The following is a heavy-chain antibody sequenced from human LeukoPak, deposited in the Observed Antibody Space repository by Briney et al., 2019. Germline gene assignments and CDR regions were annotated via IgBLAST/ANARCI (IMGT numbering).Heavy chain of an antibody. V-gene: IGHV1-69*01. J-gene: IGHJ4*02. D-gene: IGHD5-18*01. CDR3: ARGVTAMAKGAFDY. CDR2: IIPIFGTA. CDR1: GGTFSSYA. Sequence: GASVKVSCKASGGTFSSYAISWVRQAPGQGLEWMGGIIPIFGTANYAQKFQGRVTITADESTSTAYMELSSLRSEDTAVYYCARGVTAMAKGAFDYWGQGTLVTVSS.